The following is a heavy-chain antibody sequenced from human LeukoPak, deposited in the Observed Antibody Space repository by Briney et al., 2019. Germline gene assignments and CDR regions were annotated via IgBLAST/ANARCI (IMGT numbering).Heavy chain of an antibody. D-gene: IGHD3-22*01. CDR1: GGSFSGYY. CDR3: ARGGYYDSSGYYPFDY. CDR2: INHSGST. Sequence: SETLSLTCAVYGGSFSGYYWSWIRQPPGKGLEWIGEINHSGSTNYNPSLKSRVTISVDTSKNQFSLKLSSVTAADTAVYYYARGGYYDSSGYYPFDYWGQGTLVTVSS. J-gene: IGHJ4*02. V-gene: IGHV4-34*01.